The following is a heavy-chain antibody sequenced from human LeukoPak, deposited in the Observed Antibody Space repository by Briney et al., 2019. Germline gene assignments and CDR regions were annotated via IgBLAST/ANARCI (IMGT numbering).Heavy chain of an antibody. CDR3: SRVIGGYDSTFYYYYMDV. CDR1: GFTFSDYN. J-gene: IGHJ6*03. V-gene: IGHV3-11*04. CDR2: ISRSGSTK. D-gene: IGHD5-12*01. Sequence: GGSLRLSCAASGFTFSDYNMRWIRQAPGKGLEWVSSISRSGSTKYYADSVKGRFTISRDNAKNSLSLLMNSLRAEDTAVYYCSRVIGGYDSTFYYYYMDVWGKGTTVTISS.